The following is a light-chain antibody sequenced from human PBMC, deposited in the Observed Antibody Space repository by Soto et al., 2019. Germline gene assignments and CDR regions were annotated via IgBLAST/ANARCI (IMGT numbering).Light chain of an antibody. Sequence: DIQMTQSPSSLSASVGDGVTISCRASQSINNYLNWYQKKPGKAPKLLSYAASSLQSGVPSRYSGSGSGTDFTLTISSLQPEDFAAYFCQQSYSNTYTFGQGTNLEIK. J-gene: IGKJ2*01. CDR1: QSINNY. CDR2: AAS. CDR3: QQSYSNTYT. V-gene: IGKV1-39*01.